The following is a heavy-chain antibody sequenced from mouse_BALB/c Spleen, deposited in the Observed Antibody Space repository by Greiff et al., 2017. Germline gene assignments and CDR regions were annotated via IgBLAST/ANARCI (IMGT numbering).Heavy chain of an antibody. CDR2: IDPANGNT. Sequence: EVQLQQSGAELVKPGASVKLSCTASGFNIKDTYMHWVKQRPEQGLEWIGRIDPANGNTKYDPKFQGKATITADTSSNTAYLQLSSLTSEDTAVYYCALSTMITKEFAYWGQGTLVTVSA. V-gene: IGHV14-3*02. J-gene: IGHJ3*01. D-gene: IGHD2-4*01. CDR3: ALSTMITKEFAY. CDR1: GFNIKDTY.